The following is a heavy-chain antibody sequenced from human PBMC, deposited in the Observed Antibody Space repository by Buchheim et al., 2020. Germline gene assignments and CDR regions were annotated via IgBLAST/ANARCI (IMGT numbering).Heavy chain of an antibody. D-gene: IGHD2-15*01. CDR3: ASAYPHKYCSGGSFYSDYFDY. CDR2: IYYSGST. J-gene: IGHJ4*02. Sequence: QVQLQESGPGLVKPSETLSLTCTVSGGSISSYYWSWIRQPPGKGLEWIGYIYYSGSTNYNPSLKSRVTISVDTSKNQFSLKLSSVTAADTAVYYCASAYPHKYCSGGSFYSDYFDYWGQGTL. CDR1: GGSISSYY. V-gene: IGHV4-59*08.